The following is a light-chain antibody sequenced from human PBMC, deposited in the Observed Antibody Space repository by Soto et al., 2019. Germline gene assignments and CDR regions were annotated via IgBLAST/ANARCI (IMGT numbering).Light chain of an antibody. CDR2: GVS. CDR1: QTISKY. CDR3: QQSYITPWT. V-gene: IGKV1-39*01. J-gene: IGKJ1*01. Sequence: DIQMTQSPSSLSASVGDRVTITCRASQTISKYLNWYQQKPGKAPNLLIYGVSTLQSGVPSRFSGSGSGTDFALTISSLQPEDFATYYCQQSYITPWTFGQGTRVDIK.